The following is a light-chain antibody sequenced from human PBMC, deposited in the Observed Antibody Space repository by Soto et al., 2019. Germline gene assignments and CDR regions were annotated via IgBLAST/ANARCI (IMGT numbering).Light chain of an antibody. V-gene: IGKV3-15*01. J-gene: IGKJ1*01. CDR3: QQYNNWPGT. CDR2: GAS. Sequence: VVTQSPASLSVSAGDRVTISCRAGPISINLAWHQQRPGQAPRLLIYGASVRATGVPARFSGSGSGTEFTLTINSLQSEDYAVYCCQQYNNWPGTFGQGTKVDIK. CDR1: PISIN.